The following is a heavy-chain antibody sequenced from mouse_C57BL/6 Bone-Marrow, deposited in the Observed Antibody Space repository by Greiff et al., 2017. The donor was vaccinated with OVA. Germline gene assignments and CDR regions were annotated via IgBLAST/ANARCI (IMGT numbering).Heavy chain of an antibody. CDR1: GFNIKDYY. D-gene: IGHD2-4*01. V-gene: IGHV14-2*01. CDR2: IDPEDGET. J-gene: IGHJ2*01. CDR3: AIYDYGVYFDY. Sequence: EVQLQQSGAELVKPGASVKLSCTASGFNIKDYYMHWVKQRTEQGLEWIGRIDPEDGETKYAPKFPGKATITADTSSNTAYLQLSSLTSEDTAVYYCAIYDYGVYFDYWGQGTTLTVSS.